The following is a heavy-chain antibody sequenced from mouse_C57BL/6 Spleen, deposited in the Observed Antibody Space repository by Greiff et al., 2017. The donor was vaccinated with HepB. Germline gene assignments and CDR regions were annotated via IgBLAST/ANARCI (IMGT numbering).Heavy chain of an antibody. CDR3: ARRRFDGYSYAMDY. J-gene: IGHJ4*01. D-gene: IGHD2-3*01. CDR2: IDPSDSYT. CDR1: GYTFTSYW. V-gene: IGHV1-69*01. Sequence: QVQLQQPGAELVMPGASVKLSCKASGYTFTSYWMHWVKQRPGQGLEWIGEIDPSDSYTNYNQKFKGKSTLPVDKSSSTAYMQLSSLTSEDSAVYYCARRRFDGYSYAMDYWGQGTSVTVSS.